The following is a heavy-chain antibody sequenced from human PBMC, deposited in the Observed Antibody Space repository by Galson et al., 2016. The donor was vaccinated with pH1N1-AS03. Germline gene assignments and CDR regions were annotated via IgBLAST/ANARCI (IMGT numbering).Heavy chain of an antibody. CDR2: IYPGDSET. CDR3: ARHGPEMTTTTRYVDY. D-gene: IGHD3-9*01. J-gene: IGHJ4*02. Sequence: QSGAEVKKSGESLRISCKGSGYSFADYWIGWVRQRPGKGLEWMGIIYPGDSETKYSPSFQGQVTISADKSISTAYLQWSRLSSSDTAVYYCARHGPEMTTTTRYVDYWGREPWSPSPQ. V-gene: IGHV5-51*01. CDR1: GYSFADYW.